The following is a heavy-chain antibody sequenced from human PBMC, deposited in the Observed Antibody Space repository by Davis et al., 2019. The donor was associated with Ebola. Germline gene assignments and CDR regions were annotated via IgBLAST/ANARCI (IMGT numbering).Heavy chain of an antibody. Sequence: ESLKISCAASGFTFSSYWMHWIRQPPGKGLEWIGEINHSGSTNYNPSLKSRVTISVATSKNQFSLKLSSVTAADTAVYYCARESFTSGNYYTGYYYYGMDVWGQGSTVTVSS. D-gene: IGHD3-10*01. J-gene: IGHJ6*02. CDR1: GFTFSSYW. CDR3: ARESFTSGNYYTGYYYYGMDV. CDR2: INHSGST. V-gene: IGHV4-34*01.